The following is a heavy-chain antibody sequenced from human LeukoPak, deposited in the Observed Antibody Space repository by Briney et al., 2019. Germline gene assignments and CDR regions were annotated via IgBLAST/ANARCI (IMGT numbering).Heavy chain of an antibody. V-gene: IGHV1-18*04. Sequence: ASVKVPCKASGYTFTSYGINWVRQAPGQGLEWMGWISGKDGHTKYAQKFQGRGTMTIDTSTSTAYMELRSLASDDTAVYYCARDGELGAALGGASYFWFDPWGQGTLVTVSS. CDR2: ISGKDGHT. CDR1: GYTFTSYG. CDR3: ARDGELGAALGGASYFWFDP. J-gene: IGHJ5*02. D-gene: IGHD6-25*01.